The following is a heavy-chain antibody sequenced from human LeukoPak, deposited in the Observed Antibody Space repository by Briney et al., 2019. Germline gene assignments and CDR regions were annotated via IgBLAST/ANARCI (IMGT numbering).Heavy chain of an antibody. V-gene: IGHV4-30-2*01. CDR3: ARTSSILTGSQFYFDY. Sequence: PSQTLSLTCSVSGGSISSGGYSWSWIRQPPGKGLEWIGYIYHTGSTFYNPSLKSRVTMPVDKSKNQFSLKLTSVTATDTAVYYCARTSSILTGSQFYFDYWGQGTLVTVSS. J-gene: IGHJ4*02. CDR2: IYHTGST. D-gene: IGHD3-9*01. CDR1: GGSISSGGYS.